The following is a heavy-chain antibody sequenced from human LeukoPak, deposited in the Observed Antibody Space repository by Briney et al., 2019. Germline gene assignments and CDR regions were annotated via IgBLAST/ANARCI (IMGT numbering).Heavy chain of an antibody. CDR3: ARLLDNDSSGDPDTFDM. J-gene: IGHJ3*02. CDR1: GGSISSHS. CDR2: IYYSGRT. Sequence: PSESLCLSCAHSGGSISSHSWSWIRQPPRKRLGWMGLIYYSGRTRYNPSLHSPVTISADTSKNHLSLKLTSVTAADTAVYYCARLLDNDSSGDPDTFDMWGQGIMVTVSS. V-gene: IGHV4-59*11. D-gene: IGHD3-22*01.